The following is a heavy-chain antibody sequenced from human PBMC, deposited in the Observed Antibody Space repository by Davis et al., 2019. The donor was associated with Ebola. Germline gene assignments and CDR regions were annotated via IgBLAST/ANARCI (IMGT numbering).Heavy chain of an antibody. CDR1: GESFSSYY. V-gene: IGHV4-34*01. J-gene: IGHJ1*01. CDR3: ASPGDYVRYFQH. D-gene: IGHD4-17*01. Sequence: SETLSLTCAVYGESFSSYYWTWIRQPPGKGLEWIGEINHSGSTSYSPSLESRVTISVDTSKNQFSLKLKSVTAADTAVYYCASPGDYVRYFQHWGQGSLVTVSA. CDR2: INHSGST.